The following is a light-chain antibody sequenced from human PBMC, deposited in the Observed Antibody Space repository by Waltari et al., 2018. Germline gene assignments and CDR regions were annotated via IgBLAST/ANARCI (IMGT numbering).Light chain of an antibody. V-gene: IGLV2-11*01. CDR2: DVS. J-gene: IGLJ1*01. Sequence: QSALTQPRSVSGSPGQSVTISCTGTRSAVGCYNYVSWYQHHPGKAPKFMIYDVSERPPGVPDRCSGSKSGNTASLVISGLQTEDEADYFCCSFAGSYTYVFGTGTKVIVL. CDR3: CSFAGSYTYV. CDR1: RSAVGCYNY.